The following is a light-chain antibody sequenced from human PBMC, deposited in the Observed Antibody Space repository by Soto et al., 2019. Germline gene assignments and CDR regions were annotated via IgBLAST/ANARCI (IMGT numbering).Light chain of an antibody. V-gene: IGLV2-14*01. CDR2: GVN. J-gene: IGLJ2*01. Sequence: QSALTQPASVSGSPGQSITISCTGTSSDVGGYNYVSWYQQHPGIAPKLLIYGVNNRPSGVSNRFSGSKSGNTASLTISGLQAEDEADYYCSSYTRSSTVIFGGGTKLTVL. CDR3: SSYTRSSTVI. CDR1: SSDVGGYNY.